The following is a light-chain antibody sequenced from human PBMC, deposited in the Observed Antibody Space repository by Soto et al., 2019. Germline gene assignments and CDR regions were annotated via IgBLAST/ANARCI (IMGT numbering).Light chain of an antibody. CDR1: QSVSSSY. J-gene: IGKJ2*01. CDR3: QQYGSSPPYT. V-gene: IGKV3-20*01. CDR2: GAS. Sequence: EIVLTQSPGILSLSPGERATLSCRASQSVSSSYLAWYQQKPGQAPRLLIYGASNRATGIPDRFSASGSGTDFTLTISRLEPEDFAVYYCQQYGSSPPYTFGQGTKLEIK.